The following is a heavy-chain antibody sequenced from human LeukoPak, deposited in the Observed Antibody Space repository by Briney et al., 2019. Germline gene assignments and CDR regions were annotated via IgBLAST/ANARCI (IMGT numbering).Heavy chain of an antibody. Sequence: PGRCLRLSCAASGFTFADYAMHWVRQAPGDGLEWVSGISWDSGSIGNADSVKGRFTISRDNAKNSLYLQMNSLRAEDTALYYCAKDIAWGYDSSGYYGAFDIWGQGTMVTVSS. CDR1: GFTFADYA. J-gene: IGHJ3*02. D-gene: IGHD3-22*01. CDR3: AKDIAWGYDSSGYYGAFDI. CDR2: ISWDSGSI. V-gene: IGHV3-9*01.